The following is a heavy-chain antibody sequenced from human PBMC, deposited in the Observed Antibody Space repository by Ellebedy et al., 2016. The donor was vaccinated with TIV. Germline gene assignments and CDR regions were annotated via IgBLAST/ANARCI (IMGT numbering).Heavy chain of an antibody. D-gene: IGHD2-2*01. J-gene: IGHJ4*02. V-gene: IGHV1-3*01. CDR2: INAGNGNI. CDR3: ARGRWVSRNIDYYFDY. Sequence: AASVKVSCKASGYTFTNYAMNWVRQAPGQRLEWMGWINAGNGNIKYSQQFQGRVTITRDTSASIAYMELNSLKSEDTAVYYCARGRWVSRNIDYYFDYWGQGTLVTVSS. CDR1: GYTFTNYA.